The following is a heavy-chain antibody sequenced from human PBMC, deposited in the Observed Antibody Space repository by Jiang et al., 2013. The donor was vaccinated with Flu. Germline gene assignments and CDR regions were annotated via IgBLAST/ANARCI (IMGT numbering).Heavy chain of an antibody. J-gene: IGHJ4*02. D-gene: IGHD5-12*01. CDR2: ISGNGGTT. V-gene: IGHV3-23*01. Sequence: GGGLVQPGGSLRLSCSCSGFTFSNYAMSWVRQAPGKGLEWVSPISGNGGTTYYADSVKGRFTISRDNSRSTLYLEMNNLRVEDTAVYYCAKDSGLYSFDNNHFDYWGQGTLVAVSS. CDR3: AKDSGLYSFDNNHFDY. CDR1: GFTFSNYA.